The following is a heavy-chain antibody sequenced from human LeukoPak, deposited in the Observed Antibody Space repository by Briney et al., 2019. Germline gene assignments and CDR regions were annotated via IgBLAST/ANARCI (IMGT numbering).Heavy chain of an antibody. Sequence: SETLSLTCTVSGGSISSSSYYRGWIRQPPGKGLEWIGSIYYSGSTYYNPSLKSRVTISVDTSKNQFSLKLSSVTAADTAVYYCARQARLAIDYWGQGTLVTVSS. V-gene: IGHV4-39*01. CDR3: ARQARLAIDY. D-gene: IGHD1-26*01. CDR1: GGSISSSSYY. J-gene: IGHJ4*02. CDR2: IYYSGST.